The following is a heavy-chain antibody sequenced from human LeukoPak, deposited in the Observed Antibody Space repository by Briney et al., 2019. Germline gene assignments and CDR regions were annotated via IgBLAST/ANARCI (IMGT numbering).Heavy chain of an antibody. CDR3: ARMQWEVFLDAFDT. CDR2: IRYSGST. V-gene: IGHV4-30-4*07. J-gene: IGHJ3*02. D-gene: IGHD1-26*01. CDR1: GDSLSSGGYS. Sequence: SETLSLTCEVSGDSLSSGGYSWSWIRQPPGKGLEWIGYIRYSGSTYYNPSLKSRLTMSVEASKTQFSLRLSSVTAADTAVYYCARMQWEVFLDAFDTWGQGTMVTVSS.